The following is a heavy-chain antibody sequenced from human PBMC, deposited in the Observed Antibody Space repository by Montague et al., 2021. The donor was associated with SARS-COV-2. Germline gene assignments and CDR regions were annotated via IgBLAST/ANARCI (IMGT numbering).Heavy chain of an antibody. J-gene: IGHJ3*02. Sequence: PALVKPTQTLTLTCTFSGFSLCTSGVGVGWIRQPPGKALEWLIVIYWDDDKHYSPSLKSRLTITKDTSKNQVVLKMTNMDPVDTGTYYCVGGGTRPEIWGQGTMVIVSS. CDR2: IYWDDDK. D-gene: IGHD1-14*01. CDR3: VGGGTRPEI. CDR1: GFSLCTSGVG. V-gene: IGHV2-5*04.